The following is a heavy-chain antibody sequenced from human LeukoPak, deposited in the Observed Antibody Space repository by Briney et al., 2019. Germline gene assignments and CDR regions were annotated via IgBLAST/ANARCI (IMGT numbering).Heavy chain of an antibody. CDR3: AIPPGSSLDY. V-gene: IGHV3-21*01. J-gene: IGHJ4*02. CDR1: GFTFSSYS. CDR2: ISSSSSYI. D-gene: IGHD6-6*01. Sequence: PGGSLRLSCAASGFTFSSYSMSWVRQAPGKGLEWVSSISSSSSYIYYADSVKGRFTISRDNAKNSLYLQMNSPRAEDTAVYYCAIPPGSSLDYWGQGTLVTVSS.